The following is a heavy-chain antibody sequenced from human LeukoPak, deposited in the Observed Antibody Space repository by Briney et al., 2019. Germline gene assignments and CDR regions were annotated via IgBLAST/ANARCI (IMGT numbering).Heavy chain of an antibody. D-gene: IGHD2-8*02. CDR1: GFTFSNYG. CDR2: IWYDGGQK. J-gene: IGHJ4*02. V-gene: IGHV3-33*01. CDR3: ARYNTGSVDY. Sequence: PGGSLRLSCAASGFTFSNYGMHWVRQAPGKGLEWVAVIWYDGGQKYYADSVKGRFTISRDNSKNTLYLQMDSLRAEDTAVYYCARYNTGSVDYWGQGTLVTVSS.